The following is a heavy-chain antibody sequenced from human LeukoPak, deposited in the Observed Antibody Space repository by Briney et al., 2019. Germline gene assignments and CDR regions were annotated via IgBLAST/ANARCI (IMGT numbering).Heavy chain of an antibody. D-gene: IGHD6-6*01. CDR3: ARLKRRMGSSSGDYSDY. Sequence: PSETLSLTCAVYGGSFSGYYWSWIRQPPGKGLEWIGEINLRVDTNYNPSLKSRVTISVDTSKNKFSLKLTSVTATDTAVYYCARLKRRMGSSSGDYSDYWGQGALDPVSS. V-gene: IGHV4-34*01. CDR1: GGSFSGYY. J-gene: IGHJ4*02. CDR2: INLRVDT.